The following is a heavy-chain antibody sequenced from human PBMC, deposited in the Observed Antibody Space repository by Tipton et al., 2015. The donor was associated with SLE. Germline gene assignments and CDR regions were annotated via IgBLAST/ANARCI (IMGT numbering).Heavy chain of an antibody. D-gene: IGHD3-16*01. CDR3: ARDMRGRAFDI. J-gene: IGHJ3*02. Sequence: TLSLTCTVSGGSISSHYWSWIRQPPGKGLEWIGYIYYSGSTNYNPSLKSRVTISVDTSKNQFSLKLSSVTAADTAVYYCARDMRGRAFDIWGQGTMVTVSS. CDR1: GGSISSHY. V-gene: IGHV4-59*11. CDR2: IYYSGST.